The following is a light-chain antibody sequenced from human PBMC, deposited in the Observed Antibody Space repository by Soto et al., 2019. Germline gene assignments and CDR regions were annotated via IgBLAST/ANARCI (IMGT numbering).Light chain of an antibody. CDR2: GAS. Sequence: EIVLTQSPATLSLSPGERATLSCRASQSVSSSYLAWYQQKPDPAPRLLIYGASSRATGTPDRFSGSGSGTDFTLTISRLEAEDFAVYYCQQYGSSPTFGGGTKVEIK. J-gene: IGKJ4*01. CDR1: QSVSSSY. V-gene: IGKV3-20*01. CDR3: QQYGSSPT.